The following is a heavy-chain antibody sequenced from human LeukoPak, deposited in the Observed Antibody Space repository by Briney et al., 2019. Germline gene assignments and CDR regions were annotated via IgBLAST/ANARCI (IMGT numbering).Heavy chain of an antibody. Sequence: SETLSLTCTVSGGSINSNDYNWSWIRQPPGKGLEWIGYIYYSGSTKYNPSLTSRVTISLDTSKNQFSLVLSSVTAADTAVYYCARSVAVPGTEIDFWGQGTLVTVSS. CDR3: ARSVAVPGTEIDF. CDR2: IYYSGST. V-gene: IGHV4-61*08. J-gene: IGHJ4*02. D-gene: IGHD6-19*01. CDR1: GGSINSNDYN.